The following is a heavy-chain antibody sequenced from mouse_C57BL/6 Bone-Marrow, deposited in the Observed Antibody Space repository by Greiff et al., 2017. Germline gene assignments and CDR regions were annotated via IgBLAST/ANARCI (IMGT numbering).Heavy chain of an antibody. CDR1: GYTFTAYT. V-gene: IGHV1-62-2*01. Sequence: QVQLQQSGAELVKPGASVKLSCKASGYTFTAYTIHWVKQRSGQGLERIGWFYPGSGSIKYTEKFKDTATLTAYKSSSTVYMERSRLTAEDSAVDFCARHGTPYYYGSSYLAYWGQGTLVTVSA. J-gene: IGHJ3*01. D-gene: IGHD1-1*01. CDR3: ARHGTPYYYGSSYLAY. CDR2: FYPGSGSI.